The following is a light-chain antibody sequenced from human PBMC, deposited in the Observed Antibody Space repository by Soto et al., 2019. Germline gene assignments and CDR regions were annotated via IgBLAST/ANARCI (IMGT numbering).Light chain of an antibody. J-gene: IGKJ4*01. Sequence: PGERASLSCRASQSISSRHLAWYQQKPGQAPRLLIYDASSRATGIPDRFSGSGSGTDFILTISRLEPEDFAVYYCQQYGSSPLTLGGGTKVEIK. CDR3: QQYGSSPLT. CDR1: QSISSRH. V-gene: IGKV3-20*01. CDR2: DAS.